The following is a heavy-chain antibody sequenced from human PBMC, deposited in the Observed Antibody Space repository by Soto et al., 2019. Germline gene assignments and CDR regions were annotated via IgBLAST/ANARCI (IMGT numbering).Heavy chain of an antibody. J-gene: IGHJ2*01. CDR3: ARRRGNFDL. CDR2: IYYSGST. V-gene: IGHV4-31*03. CDR1: GGFISSGGYY. Sequence: QVQLQESGPGLVKPSQTLSLTGTVSGGFISSGGYYWSWIRQHPGKGLEWIGYIYYSGSTYYNPSLKSRVSISIATSKNQFSLKMNSVTAADTSVYYCARRRGNFDLWGRGTLVTVSS. D-gene: IGHD1-1*01.